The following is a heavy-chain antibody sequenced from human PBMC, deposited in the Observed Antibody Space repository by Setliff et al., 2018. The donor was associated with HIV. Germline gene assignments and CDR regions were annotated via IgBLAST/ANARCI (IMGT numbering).Heavy chain of an antibody. CDR2: IYTSGST. Sequence: SETLSLTCTVSGGSMSTYYWSWIRQPPGKGLEWIGYIYTSGSTNYNPSLKGRVIISVDTSKNQFSLRLTSVTTADTAVYYCARHFRYPGIAVAGIDYWGQGTLVTVSS. CDR3: ARHFRYPGIAVAGIDY. D-gene: IGHD6-19*01. J-gene: IGHJ4*01. V-gene: IGHV4-4*08. CDR1: GGSMSTYY.